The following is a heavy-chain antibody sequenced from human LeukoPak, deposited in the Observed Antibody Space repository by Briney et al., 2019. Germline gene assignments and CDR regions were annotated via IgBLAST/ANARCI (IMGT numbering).Heavy chain of an antibody. D-gene: IGHD3-10*01. CDR2: IDTNEDMT. J-gene: IGHJ4*02. Sequence: GGSLRLSCEASGFTFSYFVIHWVRQSPGKGLEYVAGIDTNEDMTYYARSVKGRFTISRDNDKNTVYLQMDSLRPEDTAVYYCARDVKYYFGSGSYQWGQGALVTVSS. V-gene: IGHV3-64*01. CDR1: GFTFSYFV. CDR3: ARDVKYYFGSGSYQ.